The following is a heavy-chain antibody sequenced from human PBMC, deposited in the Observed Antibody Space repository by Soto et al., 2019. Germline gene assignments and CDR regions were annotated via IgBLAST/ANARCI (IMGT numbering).Heavy chain of an antibody. V-gene: IGHV3-30*18. Sequence: QVQLVESGGGVVQPGDSLRLSCAASGFMFSGYGMHWIRQAPGKGLEWVAVISHDGSDKYYGDSVKGRCTVSRDNSNNTLFLQIDGLRAEDTAVYYCAKLVGGVKAIGAPGDWLDPWGQGTLVTVSS. CDR3: AKLVGGVKAIGAPGDWLDP. CDR2: ISHDGSDK. D-gene: IGHD3-3*01. CDR1: GFMFSGYG. J-gene: IGHJ5*02.